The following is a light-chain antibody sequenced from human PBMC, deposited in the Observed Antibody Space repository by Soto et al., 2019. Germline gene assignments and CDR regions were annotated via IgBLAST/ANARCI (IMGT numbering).Light chain of an antibody. Sequence: QSVLTQPPSVSGAPGQRVTVSCTGSSSNIGAGYDVHWYQQLPGTAPKLLIYGNSNRPSGVPDRFSGSKSGTSASLAITGLQAEEEADYYCQPYDSSLSGYVFGTGTKVTVL. CDR3: QPYDSSLSGYV. CDR1: SSNIGAGYD. J-gene: IGLJ1*01. CDR2: GNS. V-gene: IGLV1-40*01.